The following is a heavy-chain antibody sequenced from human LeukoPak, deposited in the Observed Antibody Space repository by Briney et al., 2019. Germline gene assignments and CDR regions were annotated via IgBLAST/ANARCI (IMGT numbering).Heavy chain of an antibody. D-gene: IGHD3-22*01. Sequence: GGSLRLSCAASGFAFSNYAMNWVRQTPGKGLEWVSTISSGGSSTCYADSVKGRFTISRDNSKSTLFLQMSSLRAEDAAVYYCAKDMDTMMVIFNPTWGQGTLVTVSS. CDR1: GFAFSNYA. J-gene: IGHJ5*02. CDR3: AKDMDTMMVIFNPT. V-gene: IGHV3-23*01. CDR2: ISSGGSST.